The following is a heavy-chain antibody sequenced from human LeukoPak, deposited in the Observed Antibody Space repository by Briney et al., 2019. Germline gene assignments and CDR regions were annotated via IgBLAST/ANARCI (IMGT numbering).Heavy chain of an antibody. CDR3: ARPIGGGTRGFDY. Sequence: PGGSLRLSCAASGFTFSSYWMHWVRQAPGKGLVWVSRINTDGSSTSYADSVKGRFTISRDNAKNTLYLQMNSLRAEDTAVYYCARPIGGGTRGFDYWGQGTLVTVSS. D-gene: IGHD1-7*01. J-gene: IGHJ4*02. CDR1: GFTFSSYW. V-gene: IGHV3-74*01. CDR2: INTDGSST.